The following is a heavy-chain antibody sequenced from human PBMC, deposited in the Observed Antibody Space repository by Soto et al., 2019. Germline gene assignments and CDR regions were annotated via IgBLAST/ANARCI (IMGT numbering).Heavy chain of an antibody. CDR1: GFTFSSYG. J-gene: IGHJ6*02. CDR2: IWYDGSNK. D-gene: IGHD6-13*01. V-gene: IGHV3-33*01. Sequence: QVQLVESGGGVVQPGRSLRLSCAASGFTFSSYGMHWVRQAPGKGLEWVAVIWYDGSNKYYADSVKGRFTISRDNSKNTLYRQMNSLRAEDTAVYYCARDLVVYRGFLQLDYDYYYYGMDVWGQGTTVTVSS. CDR3: ARDLVVYRGFLQLDYDYYYYGMDV.